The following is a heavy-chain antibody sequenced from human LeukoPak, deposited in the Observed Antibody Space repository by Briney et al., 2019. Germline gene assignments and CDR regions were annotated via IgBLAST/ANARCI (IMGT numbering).Heavy chain of an antibody. Sequence: GGSLRLSCAASGFTFDDYTMHWVRQAPGKGLEWVSLISWNGGSTGYADSVKGRFTISRDNAKNSLYLQMNSLRAEDTALYYCARDYSGGYNGYFDYWGQGTLVTVSS. J-gene: IGHJ4*02. CDR1: GFTFDDYT. CDR2: ISWNGGST. CDR3: ARDYSGGYNGYFDY. V-gene: IGHV3-20*04. D-gene: IGHD5-24*01.